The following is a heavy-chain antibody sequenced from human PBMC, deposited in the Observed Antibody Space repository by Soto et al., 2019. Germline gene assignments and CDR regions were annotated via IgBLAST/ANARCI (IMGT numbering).Heavy chain of an antibody. D-gene: IGHD6-13*01. CDR1: GGSISSSNW. Sequence: QVQLQESGPGLVKPSGTLSLTCAVSGGSISSSNWWSWVRQPPGKGLEWIGEIYHSGSTNYNPSLKRRVTISVDKSKNQSSLKRSSGTAADTAVYYCARVEFMAAARDWGQGTLVTVSS. V-gene: IGHV4-4*02. CDR2: IYHSGST. CDR3: ARVEFMAAARD. J-gene: IGHJ4*02.